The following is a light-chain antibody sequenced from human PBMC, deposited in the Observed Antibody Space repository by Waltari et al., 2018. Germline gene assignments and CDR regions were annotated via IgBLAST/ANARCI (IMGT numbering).Light chain of an antibody. J-gene: IGKJ2*03. V-gene: IGKV3-11*01. Sequence: EIVLTQSPATLSLSPGERATLSCRASQSVRSSLGWYQQKPGQAPRLLIYGASSRATGIPDRFSGSGSGTDFTLTISSLEPEDFAVYYCQQYSNWPYSFGQGTKVEIK. CDR3: QQYSNWPYS. CDR1: QSVRSS. CDR2: GAS.